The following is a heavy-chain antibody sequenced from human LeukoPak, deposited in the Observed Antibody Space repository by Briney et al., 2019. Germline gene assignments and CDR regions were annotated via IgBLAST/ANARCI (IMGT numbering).Heavy chain of an antibody. V-gene: IGHV1-69*05. CDR2: IIPIFGTA. CDR3: AREVGGYYDLYFDY. J-gene: IGHJ4*02. Sequence: SVKVSCKASGGTFSSYAISRVRQAPGQGLEWMGGIIPIFGTANYAQKFQGRVTITTDESTSTAYMELSSLRSEDTAVYYCAREVGGYYDLYFDYWGQGTLVTVSS. CDR1: GGTFSSYA. D-gene: IGHD3-22*01.